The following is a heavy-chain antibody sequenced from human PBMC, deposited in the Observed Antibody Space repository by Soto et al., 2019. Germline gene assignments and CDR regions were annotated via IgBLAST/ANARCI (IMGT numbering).Heavy chain of an antibody. CDR2: IDPSDSYT. J-gene: IGHJ6*02. V-gene: IGHV5-10-1*01. D-gene: IGHD3-9*01. Sequence: VESVKISWHGSGYSFTSHWISLVRQMPRKGLEGMGRIDPSDSYTNYSPSFQGHVTISADKSISTAYLQWSSLKASDTAMYYCARVLRYFDWLSTPSYNYYGMAVWGQGTTVTV. CDR3: ARVLRYFDWLSTPSYNYYGMAV. CDR1: GYSFTSHW.